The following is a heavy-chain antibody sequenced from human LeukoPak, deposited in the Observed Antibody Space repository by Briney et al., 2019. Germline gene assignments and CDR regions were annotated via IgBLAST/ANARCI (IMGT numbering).Heavy chain of an antibody. V-gene: IGHV3-53*01. CDR3: ARRAGGYSHPYDY. D-gene: IGHD4-23*01. J-gene: IGHJ4*02. CDR2: IYSDDTT. Sequence: PGGSLRLSRAVSGFTASVNYMSWTRHAPGKGLEWVSLIYSDDTTLYADPVKGRFTISRDISKNTLYLQVSSLRAEDTAVYYCARRAGGYSHPYDYWGQGVLVTVSS. CDR1: GFTASVNY.